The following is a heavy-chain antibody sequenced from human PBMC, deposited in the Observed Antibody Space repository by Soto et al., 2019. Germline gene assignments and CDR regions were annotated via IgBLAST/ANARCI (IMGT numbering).Heavy chain of an antibody. CDR1: GGSISSDY. J-gene: IGHJ6*03. CDR2: IYNSVFT. V-gene: IGHV4-59*01. CDR3: ARPSGTYSNLGDYYYYYYMDV. D-gene: IGHD3-10*01. Sequence: QVQLQESGPGLVKPSETLSLTCTVSGGSISSDYWSWIRQPPGKGLEWIGHIYNSVFTNYNPSLKSRVTISVDTSKNQFSLKLGSVTAADTAVYYCARPSGTYSNLGDYYYYYYMDVWGKGTTVTVSS.